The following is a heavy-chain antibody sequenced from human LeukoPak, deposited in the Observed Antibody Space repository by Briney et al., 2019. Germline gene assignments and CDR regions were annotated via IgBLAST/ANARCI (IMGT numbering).Heavy chain of an antibody. J-gene: IGHJ5*02. CDR2: INPNSGGT. Sequence: GASVKVSCKASRYTFTGYYMHWVRQAPGQGLEWMGWINPNSGGTNYAQKFQGRVTMTRDTSISTAYMELSRLRSDDTAVYYCARDRPPFRNWFDPWGQGTLVTVSS. V-gene: IGHV1-2*02. CDR3: ARDRPPFRNWFDP. CDR1: RYTFTGYY.